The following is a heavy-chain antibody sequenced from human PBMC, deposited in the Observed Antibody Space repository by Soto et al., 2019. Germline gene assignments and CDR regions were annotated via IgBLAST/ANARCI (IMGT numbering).Heavy chain of an antibody. D-gene: IGHD3-22*01. V-gene: IGHV4-31*03. CDR1: GGSISSGGYY. Sequence: PSETLSLTCTVSGGSISSGGYYWSWIRQHPGKGLEWIGYIYYSGSTYYNPSLKSRVTISVDTSKNQFSLKLSSVTAADTAVYYCARARTYYYDSSGYYQGLDYWGQGTLVTVSS. J-gene: IGHJ4*02. CDR3: ARARTYYYDSSGYYQGLDY. CDR2: IYYSGST.